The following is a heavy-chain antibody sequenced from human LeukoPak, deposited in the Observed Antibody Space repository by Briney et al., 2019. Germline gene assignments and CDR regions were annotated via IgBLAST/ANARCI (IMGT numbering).Heavy chain of an antibody. CDR2: IYHSGST. Sequence: PSETLSLTCAVSGYSISSGYYWVWIRQPPGKGLEWIGSIYHSGSTYYNPSLKSRVTISVDTSKNQFSLKLSSVTAADTAVYYCARLNVVVVPAAIPTPFDPWGQGTLVTVSS. D-gene: IGHD2-2*02. V-gene: IGHV4-38-2*01. CDR3: ARLNVVVVPAAIPTPFDP. CDR1: GYSISSGYY. J-gene: IGHJ5*02.